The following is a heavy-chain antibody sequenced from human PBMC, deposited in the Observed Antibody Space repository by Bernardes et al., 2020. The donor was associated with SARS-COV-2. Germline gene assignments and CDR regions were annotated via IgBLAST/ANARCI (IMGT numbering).Heavy chain of an antibody. CDR2: ISSSGSTI. D-gene: IGHD1-26*01. J-gene: IGHJ4*02. V-gene: IGHV3-11*01. Sequence: SYISSSGSTIYYADSVKGRFTISRDNAKNSLYLQMNSLRAEDTAVYYCARAPSGSYYGGNYFDYWGQGTLVTVSS. CDR3: ARAPSGSYYGGNYFDY.